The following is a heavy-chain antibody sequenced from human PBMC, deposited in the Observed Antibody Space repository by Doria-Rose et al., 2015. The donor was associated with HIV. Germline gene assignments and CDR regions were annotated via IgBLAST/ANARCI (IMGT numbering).Heavy chain of an antibody. V-gene: IGHV4-59*08. CDR3: ARQTFYYMDV. CDR2: IHDIGGT. CDR1: GDSINSYY. Sequence: QVQLQESGPGLVKPSETLSLTCTVSGDSINSYYWSWIRQPPGKGLEWIGYIHDIGGTNYNPSLKSRVTISADTSKNQFSLKLSSLTAADTAVYYCARQTFYYMDVWGKGTTV. J-gene: IGHJ6*03. D-gene: IGHD3-16*01.